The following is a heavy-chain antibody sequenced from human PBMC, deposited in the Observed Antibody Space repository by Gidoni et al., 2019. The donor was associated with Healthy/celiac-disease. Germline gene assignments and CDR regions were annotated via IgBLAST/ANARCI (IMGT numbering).Heavy chain of an antibody. V-gene: IGHV4-39*01. J-gene: IGHJ5*02. CDR3: ARRLSEWFDP. CDR1: GASISSSRYY. Sequence: QLQLQESGPGLVKPSETLSLTCTLSGASISSSRYYWGWIRQPPGKGLEWIGSIYYSWSTYYNPSLKSLVTISVDTSKNQFSLKLSSVTAADTAVYYCARRLSEWFDPWGQGTLVTVSS. D-gene: IGHD3-3*02. CDR2: IYYSWST.